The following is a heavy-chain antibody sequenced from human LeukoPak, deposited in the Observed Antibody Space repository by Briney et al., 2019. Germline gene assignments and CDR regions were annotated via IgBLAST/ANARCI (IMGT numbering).Heavy chain of an antibody. CDR2: IRYDGSST. V-gene: IGHV3-30*02. Sequence: PGGSLRLSCAASGFTFSTSGMHWVRQAPGKGLEWVAFIRYDGSSTYYADSVKGRFTISRDNSKNTLFLQMNSLRPEDAAVYYCASDGRRSGGYSNYFDYWGQGTLVTVSS. CDR3: ASDGRRSGGYSNYFDY. CDR1: GFTFSTSG. J-gene: IGHJ4*02. D-gene: IGHD1-26*01.